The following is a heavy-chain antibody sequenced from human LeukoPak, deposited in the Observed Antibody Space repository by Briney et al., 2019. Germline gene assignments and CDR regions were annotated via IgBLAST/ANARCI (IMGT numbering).Heavy chain of an antibody. J-gene: IGHJ5*02. V-gene: IGHV3-23*01. CDR1: GFTFNNYA. CDR2: ISGSGDRT. Sequence: PGGSLRLSCAASGFTFNNYAINWVRQAPGKGLEWVSAISGSGDRTFYADSVRGRFTISRDNAKNSLYLQMNSLRAEDTALYYCARYYDSGNNWFDPWGQGTLVTVSS. CDR3: ARYYDSGNNWFDP. D-gene: IGHD3-10*01.